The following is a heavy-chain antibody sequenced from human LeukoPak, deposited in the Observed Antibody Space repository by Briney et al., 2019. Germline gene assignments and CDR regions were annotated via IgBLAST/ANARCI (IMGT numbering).Heavy chain of an antibody. D-gene: IGHD3-22*01. CDR2: ISSSGSTI. V-gene: IGHV3-11*01. Sequence: GGSLRLSCAASGFTFSDYYMSWIRQAPGKGLEWVSYISSSGSTIYYADSVKGRFTISRDNAKNSLYLQMNSLRAEDTALYYCAKADSSGFLTYYFDYWGQGTLVTVSS. CDR3: AKADSSGFLTYYFDY. J-gene: IGHJ4*02. CDR1: GFTFSDYY.